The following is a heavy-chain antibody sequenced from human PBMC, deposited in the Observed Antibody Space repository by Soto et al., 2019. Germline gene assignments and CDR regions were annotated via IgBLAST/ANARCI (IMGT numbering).Heavy chain of an antibody. Sequence: SETLSLTCAVYGGSFSGYYWSWIRQPPGKGLEWIGEINHSGSTNYNPSLKSRVTISVDTSKNQFSLKLSSVTAADTAVYYCARGFLEWSTNEYYFDYWGQGTLVTVSS. CDR3: ARGFLEWSTNEYYFDY. J-gene: IGHJ4*02. CDR1: GGSFSGYY. CDR2: INHSGST. V-gene: IGHV4-34*01. D-gene: IGHD3-3*01.